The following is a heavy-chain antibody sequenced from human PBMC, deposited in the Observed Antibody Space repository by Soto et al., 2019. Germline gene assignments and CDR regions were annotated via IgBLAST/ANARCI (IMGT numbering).Heavy chain of an antibody. J-gene: IGHJ4*02. CDR3: ARGGGYDSSDYYYAY. CDR1: GGTFSRHA. D-gene: IGHD3-22*01. V-gene: IGHV1-69*01. CDR2: IIPIFGTA. Sequence: QVQLVQSGAEVRKPGSSVKVSCKASGGTFSRHAISWVRQAPGQGLEWMGGIIPIFGTANHAQKFQGRVTIIADESTSTADMERSSRRAEDTAIYYCARGGGYDSSDYYYAYWGQGTLVIVSS.